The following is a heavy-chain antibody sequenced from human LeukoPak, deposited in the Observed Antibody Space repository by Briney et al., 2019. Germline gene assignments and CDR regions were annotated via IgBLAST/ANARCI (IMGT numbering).Heavy chain of an antibody. CDR3: AKGVDYYYDSSGSLLDY. Sequence: GGSLRLPCAASGFTFSSYAMSWVRQAPGKGLEWVSAISGSGGSTYYADSVKGRFTISRDNSKNTLYLQMNSLRAEDTAVYYCAKGVDYYYDSSGSLLDYWGQGTLVTVSS. CDR2: ISGSGGST. V-gene: IGHV3-23*01. CDR1: GFTFSSYA. J-gene: IGHJ4*02. D-gene: IGHD3-22*01.